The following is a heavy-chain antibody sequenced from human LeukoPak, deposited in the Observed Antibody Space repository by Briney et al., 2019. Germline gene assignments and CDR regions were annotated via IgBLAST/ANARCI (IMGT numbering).Heavy chain of an antibody. CDR1: GGTFSSYA. J-gene: IGHJ6*03. CDR2: IIPIFGTA. Sequence: ASVKVSCKASGGTFSSYAISWVRQAPGQGLEWMGGIIPIFGTANYTQKFQGRVTITTDESTSTAYMELSSLRSEDTAVYYCARVNGDDTLTGYYMRYYMDVWGKGTTVTVSS. D-gene: IGHD3-9*01. CDR3: ARVNGDDTLTGYYMRYYMDV. V-gene: IGHV1-69*05.